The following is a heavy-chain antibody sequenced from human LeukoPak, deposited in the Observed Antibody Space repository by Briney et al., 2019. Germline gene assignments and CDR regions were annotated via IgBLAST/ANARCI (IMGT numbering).Heavy chain of an antibody. V-gene: IGHV4-39*01. CDR1: GGSISSSSYY. D-gene: IGHD2-2*01. CDR3: ARHLVSAFDY. Sequence: SETLSLTCTVSGGSISSSSYYWGWIRQPPGKGLEWIGSIYYSGSTYYNPSLKSRVTISVDTSKNQFSLKLSSVTAADTAVYYCARHLVSAFDYWGQGTLVTVSS. J-gene: IGHJ4*02. CDR2: IYYSGST.